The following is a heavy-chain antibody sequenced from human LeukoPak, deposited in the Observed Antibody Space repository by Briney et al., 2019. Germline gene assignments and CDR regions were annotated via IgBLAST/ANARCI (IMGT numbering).Heavy chain of an antibody. CDR3: ARESVNRKYCSSTSCSSDY. Sequence: SETLSLTCTVSGGSISSYYWSWIRQPPGKGLEWIGSIYYSGSTYYNPSLKSRVTISVDTSKNQFSLKLSSVTAADTAVYYCARESVNRKYCSSTSCSSDYWGQGTLVTVSS. V-gene: IGHV4-59*12. J-gene: IGHJ4*02. CDR1: GGSISSYY. CDR2: IYYSGST. D-gene: IGHD2-2*01.